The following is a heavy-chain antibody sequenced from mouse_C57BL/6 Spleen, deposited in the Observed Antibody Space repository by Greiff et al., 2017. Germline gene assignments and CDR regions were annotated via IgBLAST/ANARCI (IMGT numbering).Heavy chain of an antibody. D-gene: IGHD2-1*01. V-gene: IGHV1-39*01. CDR3: ARGDYVNYACDY. CDR1: GYSFTDYN. Sequence: VHVKQSGPELVKPGASVKISCKASGYSFTDYNMHWVKQSNGQSLEWIGVINPNYGTTSYNQKFKGKATLTVDQSSSTAYMQLNSLTSEDSAVXYCARGDYVNYACDYWGQGTTLTVSS. J-gene: IGHJ2*01. CDR2: INPNYGTT.